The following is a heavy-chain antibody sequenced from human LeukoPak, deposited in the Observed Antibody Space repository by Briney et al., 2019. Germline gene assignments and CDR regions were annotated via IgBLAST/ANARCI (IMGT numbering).Heavy chain of an antibody. Sequence: GGSLRLSCAASGFTISNAWMSWVRQAPGKGLEWVGRIKSKTDGGTTDYAAPVKGRFTISRDDSKNTLYLQMNSLRAEDTAVYYCARVNGYQFDYWGQGTLVTVSS. D-gene: IGHD5-18*01. CDR3: ARVNGYQFDY. CDR1: GFTISNAW. J-gene: IGHJ4*02. CDR2: IKSKTDGGTT. V-gene: IGHV3-15*01.